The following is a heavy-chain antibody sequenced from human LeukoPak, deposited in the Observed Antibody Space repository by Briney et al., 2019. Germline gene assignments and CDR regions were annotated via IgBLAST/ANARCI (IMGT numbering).Heavy chain of an antibody. CDR3: ARVYYYDSSGHEIAFDI. J-gene: IGHJ3*02. D-gene: IGHD3-22*01. CDR1: GGSISSGGYS. CDR2: IYHSGST. Sequence: SQTLSLTCAVSGGSISSGGYSWSWIRQPPGKGLEWIGYIYHSGSTHYNPSLKSRVTISVDRSKNQFSLKLSSVTAADTAVYYCARVYYYDSSGHEIAFDIWGQGTMVTVSS. V-gene: IGHV4-30-2*01.